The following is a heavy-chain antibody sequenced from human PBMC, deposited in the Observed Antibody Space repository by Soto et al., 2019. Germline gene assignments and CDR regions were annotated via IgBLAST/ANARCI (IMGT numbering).Heavy chain of an antibody. CDR1: GGSISSPYY. V-gene: IGHV4-39*01. J-gene: IGHJ4*02. CDR2: IYYGGST. Sequence: QLQLQESGPGLVKPSETLSLTCTVSGGSISSPYYWGWIRQSPGKGLEWIGDIYYGGSTCYNPSLTSRVTISVDPSKNPVSLKLSSVSAADTAVYYCARRSGGGYLTLGYWGQGTLVTVSS. D-gene: IGHD1-26*01. CDR3: ARRSGGGYLTLGY.